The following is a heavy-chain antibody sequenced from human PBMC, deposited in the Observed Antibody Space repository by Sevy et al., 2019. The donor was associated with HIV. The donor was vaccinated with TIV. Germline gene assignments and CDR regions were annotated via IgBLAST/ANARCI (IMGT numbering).Heavy chain of an antibody. CDR2: TYYRSKWYN. CDR1: GDSVSSNSAA. J-gene: IGHJ6*02. V-gene: IGHV6-1*01. Sequence: KQSQTLSLTCAISGDSVSSNSAAWNWIRQSPSRGLEWLGRTYYRSKWYNDYAVSVKSRITINPDTSKNQFSLQLNSVTPEDTAVYYCARVKYCSGGSCWGMDVWGHGTTVTVSS. CDR3: ARVKYCSGGSCWGMDV. D-gene: IGHD2-15*01.